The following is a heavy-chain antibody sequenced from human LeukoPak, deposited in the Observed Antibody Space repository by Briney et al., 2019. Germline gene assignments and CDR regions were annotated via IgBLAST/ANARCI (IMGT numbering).Heavy chain of an antibody. Sequence: RGSLSPSCAASGFTFSTYWMTWVRQAPGKGLEWVANIKQDGSVKNYVDSVKGRFTISRDNAKSSLFLQMNSLTADDTALYYCAGSSVRLIDHWGQGTLDRVSS. V-gene: IGHV3-7*01. CDR3: AGSSVRLIDH. J-gene: IGHJ4*02. CDR2: IKQDGSVK. D-gene: IGHD6-19*01. CDR1: GFTFSTYW.